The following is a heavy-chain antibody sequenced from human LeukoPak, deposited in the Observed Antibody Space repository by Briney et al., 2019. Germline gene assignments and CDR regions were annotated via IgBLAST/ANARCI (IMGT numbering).Heavy chain of an antibody. CDR1: GGSVNRGSFY. Sequence: PSETLPLTCTVSGGSVNRGSFYWAWVRQPPGKGLEWIGGIHHSGNTYYNPSLKSRITISIDTSQNQFSLNLSSVTATDRAVYYCARHEGSYYDKSGYTFDRWGQGTLVIVSS. J-gene: IGHJ4*02. V-gene: IGHV4-39*01. D-gene: IGHD3-22*01. CDR3: ARHEGSYYDKSGYTFDR. CDR2: IHHSGNT.